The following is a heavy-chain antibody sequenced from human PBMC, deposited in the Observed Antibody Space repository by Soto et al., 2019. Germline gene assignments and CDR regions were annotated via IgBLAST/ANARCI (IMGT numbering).Heavy chain of an antibody. CDR1: GFTFSNYW. V-gene: IGHV3-74*03. CDR3: TRGGTTTTYWGLFNY. Sequence: EVQLVESGGGLVQPGGSLRLSCAASGFTFSNYWIHWVRQVPGKGLVWVSRINSDGTTTTYADFVKGRFTISRDNAKNTLYLQMDNLGADDMAVYYCTRGGTTTTYWGLFNYWGQGALVTVSS. CDR2: INSDGTTT. J-gene: IGHJ4*02. D-gene: IGHD1-26*01.